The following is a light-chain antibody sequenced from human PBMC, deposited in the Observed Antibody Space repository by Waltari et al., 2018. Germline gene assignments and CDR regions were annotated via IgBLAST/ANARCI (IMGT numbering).Light chain of an antibody. CDR3: TSYTTSTTWV. J-gene: IGLJ3*02. CDR2: QVS. Sequence: QSALTQPASVAGSPGQSVTNSCTGSSRDVATSKDVSWYQQHPGKVPKLMIYQVSNRPSGVSNRFSGSKSGNTASLTISGLQAEDEADYYCTSYTTSTTWVFGGGTKLTVL. V-gene: IGLV2-14*01. CDR1: SRDVATSKD.